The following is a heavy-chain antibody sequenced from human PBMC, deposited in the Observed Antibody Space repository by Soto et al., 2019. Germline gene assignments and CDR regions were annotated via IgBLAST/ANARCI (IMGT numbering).Heavy chain of an antibody. CDR2: IYSGGST. Sequence: GGSLRLSCAASGFTVSSNYMSWVRQAPGKGLEWVSVIYSGGSTYYADSVKGRFTISRDNSKNTLYLQMNSLRAEDTAVYYCAREPYSSSWYGSWGQGTLVTVSS. V-gene: IGHV3-66*01. D-gene: IGHD6-13*01. CDR3: AREPYSSSWYGS. J-gene: IGHJ5*02. CDR1: GFTVSSNY.